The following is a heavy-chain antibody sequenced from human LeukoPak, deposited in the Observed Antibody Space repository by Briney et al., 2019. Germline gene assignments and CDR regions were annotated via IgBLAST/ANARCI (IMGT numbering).Heavy chain of an antibody. D-gene: IGHD6-13*01. V-gene: IGHV1-2*02. CDR1: GYILTDYY. Sequence: GASVKVSCKASGYILTDYYMHWVRQAPGQGLEWMGWINPNSGDTNYAQKFQGRVTMTRDTSISTAYMELSRLRSDDTAVYYCARAFERRAAGSWFDPWGQGTLVTVSS. CDR3: ARAFERRAAGSWFDP. J-gene: IGHJ5*02. CDR2: INPNSGDT.